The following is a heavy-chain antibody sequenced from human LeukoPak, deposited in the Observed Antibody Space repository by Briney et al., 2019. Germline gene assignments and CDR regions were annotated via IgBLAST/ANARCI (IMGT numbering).Heavy chain of an antibody. CDR1: GSTCTSYG. D-gene: IGHD5-12*01. Sequence: ASVRLSCTASGSTCTSYGISWVRQSPGQGLESLGWISAYNGNTNYAQKLEGRVTMTTDTSTSTAYMELRSLRSDDTAVYYCARDWRGYSGYNYWGQGTLVTVSS. CDR2: ISAYNGNT. CDR3: ARDWRGYSGYNY. V-gene: IGHV1-18*01. J-gene: IGHJ4*02.